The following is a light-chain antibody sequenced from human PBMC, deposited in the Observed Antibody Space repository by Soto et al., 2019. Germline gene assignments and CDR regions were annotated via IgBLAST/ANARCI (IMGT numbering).Light chain of an antibody. CDR1: QGIGNY. CDR2: AAS. Sequence: DIQMTQSPSSLSASVGDRVTITCRATQGIGNYLTWYQQKPGKVPKLLIYAASTLQPGVPSRFSGSGSGTDFTLTISSLQPGDVATYYCQKYNSALWTFGQGTKVDIK. CDR3: QKYNSALWT. V-gene: IGKV1-27*01. J-gene: IGKJ1*01.